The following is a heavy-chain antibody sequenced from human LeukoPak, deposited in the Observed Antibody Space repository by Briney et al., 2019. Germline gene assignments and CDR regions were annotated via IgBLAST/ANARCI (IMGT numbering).Heavy chain of an antibody. Sequence: SETLSLTCTVSGGSISSGGYYWSWTRQHPGKGLEWIGYIYYSGSTYYNPSLKSRVTISVDTSKNQFSLKLSSVTAADTAVYYCASLRYFDWSSFDYWGQGTLVTVSS. CDR1: GGSISSGGYY. CDR2: IYYSGST. J-gene: IGHJ4*02. CDR3: ASLRYFDWSSFDY. V-gene: IGHV4-31*03. D-gene: IGHD3-9*01.